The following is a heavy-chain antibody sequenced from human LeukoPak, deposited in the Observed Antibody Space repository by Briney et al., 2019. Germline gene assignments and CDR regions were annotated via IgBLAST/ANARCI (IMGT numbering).Heavy chain of an antibody. CDR2: IYYSGST. Sequence: SETLSLTCAVYGGSFSGYYWSWIRQPPGKGLEWIGYIYYSGSTNYNPSLKSRVTISVDTSKNQFSLKLSSVTAADTAVYYCAREIFGLDVWGKGTTVTVSS. CDR1: GGSFSGYY. D-gene: IGHD3-3*01. CDR3: AREIFGLDV. V-gene: IGHV4-59*01. J-gene: IGHJ6*04.